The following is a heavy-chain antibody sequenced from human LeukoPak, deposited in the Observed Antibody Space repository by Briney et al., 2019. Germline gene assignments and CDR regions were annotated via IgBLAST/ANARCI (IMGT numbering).Heavy chain of an antibody. J-gene: IGHJ4*02. Sequence: AWGVLRPSLFGPGFPLFCFLMDLGRPAPGKGLEWVANIKDDGSEKYSVDSVKGRFTISRDNAKNLLYLQMSSLRAEDTAVYYCARARIDYWGRGTLVTVSS. D-gene: IGHD1-14*01. CDR3: ARARIDY. V-gene: IGHV3-7*04. CDR2: IKDDGSEK. CDR1: GFPLFCFL.